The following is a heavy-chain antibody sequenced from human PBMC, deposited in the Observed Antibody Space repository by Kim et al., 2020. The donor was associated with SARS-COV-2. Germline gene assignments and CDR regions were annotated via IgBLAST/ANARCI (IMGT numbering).Heavy chain of an antibody. CDR3: TRVTMVRGSHY. Sequence: GGSLRLSCTASGFTFGDYAMSWFRQAPGKGLEWVGFIRSKAYGGTTEYAASVKGRFTISRDDSKSIAYLQMNSLKTEDTAVYYCTRVTMVRGSHYWGQGTLVTVSS. CDR1: GFTFGDYA. D-gene: IGHD3-10*01. CDR2: IRSKAYGGTT. V-gene: IGHV3-49*03. J-gene: IGHJ4*02.